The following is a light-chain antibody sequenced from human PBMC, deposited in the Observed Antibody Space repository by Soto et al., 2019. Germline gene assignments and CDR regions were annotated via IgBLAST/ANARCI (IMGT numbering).Light chain of an antibody. CDR1: QSVSSSY. CDR2: GAS. Sequence: EIVFTQSPGTLSLPPGERATLSCRASQSVSSSYLAWYQQKPGQAPRLLIYGASSRATGIPDRSSGTGSGTDFTLTISRLEPEDFALYYCQQYDSSPKTFGQGTKVDIK. V-gene: IGKV3-20*01. CDR3: QQYDSSPKT. J-gene: IGKJ1*01.